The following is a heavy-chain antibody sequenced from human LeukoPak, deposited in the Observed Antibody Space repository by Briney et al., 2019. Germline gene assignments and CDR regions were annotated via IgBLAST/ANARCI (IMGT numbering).Heavy chain of an antibody. V-gene: IGHV3-21*01. CDR2: ISSSSSYI. J-gene: IGHJ4*02. CDR3: ARIVVGAIDY. Sequence: GGSLRLSCAASGFTFSDSYMNWVRQAPGKGLEWVSSISSSSSYIYYADSVKGRFTISRDNAKNSLYLQMNSLRAEDTAVYYCARIVVGAIDYWGQGTLVTVSS. CDR1: GFTFSDSY. D-gene: IGHD1-26*01.